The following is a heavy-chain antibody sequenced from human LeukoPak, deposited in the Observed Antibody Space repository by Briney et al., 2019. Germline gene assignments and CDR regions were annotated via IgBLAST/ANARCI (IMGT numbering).Heavy chain of an antibody. J-gene: IGHJ6*03. CDR1: GFTFSSYA. CDR3: AKEEVSSWEEYYYYYYYMDV. Sequence: PGGSLRLSCAASGFTFSSYAMHWVRQAPGKGLEWVAVISYDGSNKYYADSVKGRFTISRDNSKNTLYLQMNSLRAEDTAVYYCAKEEVSSWEEYYYYYYYMDVWGKGTTVTVSS. D-gene: IGHD6-13*01. CDR2: ISYDGSNK. V-gene: IGHV3-30*04.